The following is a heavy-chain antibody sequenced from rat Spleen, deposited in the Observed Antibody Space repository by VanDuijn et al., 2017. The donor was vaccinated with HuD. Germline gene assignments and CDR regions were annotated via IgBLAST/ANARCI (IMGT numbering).Heavy chain of an antibody. CDR2: ITNSGGST. CDR3: AKGYYGLSYFDY. Sequence: EVQLVESGGGLVQPGRSLKLSCAASGFTFSNYYMAWVRQAPTKGLEWVASITNSGGSTYYRDSVKGRFTISRDNAKSTLYLQMDSLRSEDTATYYCAKGYYGLSYFDYWGQGVMVTVSS. CDR1: GFTFSNYY. J-gene: IGHJ2*01. V-gene: IGHV5S23*01. D-gene: IGHD1-6*01.